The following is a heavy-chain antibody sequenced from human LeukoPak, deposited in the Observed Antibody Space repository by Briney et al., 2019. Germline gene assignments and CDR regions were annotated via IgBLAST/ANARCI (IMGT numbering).Heavy chain of an antibody. V-gene: IGHV3-23*01. Sequence: GGSLRLSCATSGFSFSSHAMAWVRHAPGKGLEWVSVISGSGGTTFYTDSVKGRFTISRDNSKNTLYLQMNSLRAEDTAVYYCAKIVSAGGSDYWGQGTLVTVSS. D-gene: IGHD1-26*01. CDR3: AKIVSAGGSDY. CDR1: GFSFSSHA. CDR2: ISGSGGTT. J-gene: IGHJ4*02.